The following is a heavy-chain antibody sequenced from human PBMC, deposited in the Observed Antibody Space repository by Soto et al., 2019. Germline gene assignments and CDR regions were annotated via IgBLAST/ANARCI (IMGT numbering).Heavy chain of an antibody. V-gene: IGHV3-74*01. CDR3: VRVLKSIGWDNDVFDI. CDR2: IDTYGSAT. Sequence: GGSLRLSCAASGFSLSGYWMHWVRQAPGKGLVWVSRIDTYGSATKYADSVEGRFSISKDNAENTLYLQMNNLRADDTAVYYCVRVLKSIGWDNDVFDIWGQGTMVNVSS. D-gene: IGHD6-19*01. J-gene: IGHJ3*02. CDR1: GFSLSGYW.